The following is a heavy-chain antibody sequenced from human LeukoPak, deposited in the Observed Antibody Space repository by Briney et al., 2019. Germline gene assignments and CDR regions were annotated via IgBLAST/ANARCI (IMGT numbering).Heavy chain of an antibody. Sequence: PGGSLRLSCATSGFTFRHYAMHWVRQAPGKGLEWVTVISYDGFNQYYTDSVKGRFTISRDNFKNTLYLQMNSLTFEDTAMYYCATAPYYGSGSYNGEDYWGQGTLVTVSS. J-gene: IGHJ4*02. CDR3: ATAPYYGSGSYNGEDY. D-gene: IGHD3-10*01. CDR1: GFTFRHYA. V-gene: IGHV3-30*04. CDR2: ISYDGFNQ.